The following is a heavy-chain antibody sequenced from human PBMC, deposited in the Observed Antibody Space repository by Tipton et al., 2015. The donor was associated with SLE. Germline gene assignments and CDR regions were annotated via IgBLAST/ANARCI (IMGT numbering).Heavy chain of an antibody. J-gene: IGHJ6*03. V-gene: IGHV4-30-2*01. CDR2: IYHSGST. CDR3: ARGGGIRFLEWDYYYMDV. Sequence: TLSLTCAVSGGSISSGGYSWSWIRQPPGKGLEWIGHIYHSGSTYYNPSLKSRVTTSVDRSKNQFSLKLSSVTAADTAVYYCARGGGIRFLEWDYYYMDVWGKGTTVTVSS. CDR1: GGSISSGGYS. D-gene: IGHD3-3*01.